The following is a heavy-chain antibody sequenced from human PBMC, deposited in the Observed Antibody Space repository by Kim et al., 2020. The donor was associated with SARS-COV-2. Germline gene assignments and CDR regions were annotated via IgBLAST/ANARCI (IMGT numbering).Heavy chain of an antibody. D-gene: IGHD2-15*01. CDR3: SRGRTSDLVIGFDP. J-gene: IGHJ5*02. V-gene: IGHV7-4-1*02. CDR2: IDTETGDP. Sequence: ASVKVSCKASGYSFTNYAINWVRQAPGQGLEWMGWIDTETGDPTYARGFTGRFVFSLDTSVSTAYLQISSLKAEDTAVYYCSRGRTSDLVIGFDPWGQGT. CDR1: GYSFTNYA.